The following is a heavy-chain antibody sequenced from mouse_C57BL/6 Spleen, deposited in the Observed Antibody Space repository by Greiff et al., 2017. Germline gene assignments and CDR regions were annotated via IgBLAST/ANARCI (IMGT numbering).Heavy chain of an antibody. CDR3: ARDDDPAWFAY. J-gene: IGHJ3*01. D-gene: IGHD2-3*01. CDR2: ISDGGSYT. V-gene: IGHV5-4*01. Sequence: EVQLVESGGGLVKPGGSLKLSCAASGFTFSSYAMSWVRQTPEKRLEWVATISDGGSYTYYPDNVKGRFTISRDNAKNNLYLQMSHLKSEDTAMYYCARDDDPAWFAYWGQGTLFTVSA. CDR1: GFTFSSYA.